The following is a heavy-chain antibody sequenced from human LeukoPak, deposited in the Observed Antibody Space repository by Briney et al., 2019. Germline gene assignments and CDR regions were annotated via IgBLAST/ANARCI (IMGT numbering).Heavy chain of an antibody. CDR1: GYTFTGYY. CDR2: INPNSGGT. J-gene: IGHJ3*02. CDR3: ARQLHYYDSSGYYPDAFDI. Sequence: GASVKVSCKASGYTFTGYYMHWVRQAPGQGLEWMGWINPNSGGTNCAQKFQGRVTMTRDTSTNTAYMEMRSLRSDDTAVYYCARQLHYYDSSGYYPDAFDIWGQGTMVTVSS. D-gene: IGHD3-22*01. V-gene: IGHV1-2*02.